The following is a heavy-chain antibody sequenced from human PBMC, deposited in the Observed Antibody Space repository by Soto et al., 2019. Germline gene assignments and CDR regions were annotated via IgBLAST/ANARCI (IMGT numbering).Heavy chain of an antibody. Sequence: QVQLQQWGAGLLKPSETLSLTCAVYGGSFSGYYWSWIRQPPGKGLEWIGEINHSGSTNYNPSLKSRVTISVGTSKNQFSLKLSSVTAADTAVYYCARLGVLTGPKSYYYYYYMDVWGKGTTVTVSS. CDR2: INHSGST. CDR1: GGSFSGYY. J-gene: IGHJ6*03. V-gene: IGHV4-34*01. CDR3: ARLGVLTGPKSYYYYYYMDV. D-gene: IGHD3-9*01.